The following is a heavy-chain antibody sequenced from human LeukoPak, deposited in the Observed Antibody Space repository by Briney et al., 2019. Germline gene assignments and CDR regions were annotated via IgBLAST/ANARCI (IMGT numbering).Heavy chain of an antibody. CDR3: ARGVEPLAANTLAY. V-gene: IGHV3-53*01. J-gene: IGHJ4*02. CDR2: LYSDGNT. Sequence: GGSLRLSCAASGFTLITNDMTWVRQAPGKGLEWVSVLYSDGNTKYADSVQGRFTISKDNSKNTLYLEMNSLSPDDTAVYYCARGVEPLAANTLAYWGQGTLVTVSS. D-gene: IGHD1-14*01. CDR1: GFTLITND.